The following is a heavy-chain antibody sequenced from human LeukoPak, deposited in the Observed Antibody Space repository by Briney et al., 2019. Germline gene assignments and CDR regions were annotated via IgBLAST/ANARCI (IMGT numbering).Heavy chain of an antibody. CDR3: ASKTSRFSDYGMDV. V-gene: IGHV1-2*02. Sequence: ASVKVSCKASGYTFTGYYMHWVRQAPGQGLEWMGWTNPNSGGTNYAQKFQGRVTMTRDTSISTAYMELSRLRSDDTAVYYCASKTSRFSDYGMDVWGQGTTVTVSS. CDR2: TNPNSGGT. J-gene: IGHJ6*02. D-gene: IGHD3-9*01. CDR1: GYTFTGYY.